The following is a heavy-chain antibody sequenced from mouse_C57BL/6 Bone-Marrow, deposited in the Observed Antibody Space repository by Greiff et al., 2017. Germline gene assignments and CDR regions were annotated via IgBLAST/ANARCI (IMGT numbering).Heavy chain of an antibody. D-gene: IGHD1-2*01. Sequence: VKLVESGAELARPGASVKLSCKASGYTFTSYGISWVKQRTGQGLEWIGEIYPRSGNTYYNEKFKGKATLTANKSSSTAYMELRSLTSEDSAVYFCASDGDSWGQGTTLTVSS. V-gene: IGHV1-81*01. CDR3: ASDGDS. J-gene: IGHJ2*01. CDR2: IYPRSGNT. CDR1: GYTFTSYG.